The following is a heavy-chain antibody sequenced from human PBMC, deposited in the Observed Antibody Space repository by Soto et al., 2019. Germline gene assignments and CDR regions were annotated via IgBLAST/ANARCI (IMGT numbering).Heavy chain of an antibody. CDR3: ARDRVGSLQWLVSGMDV. Sequence: ASVKVSCKASGYTFTGYYMHWVRQAPGQGLEWMGWINPNSGGTNYAQKFQGWVTMTRDTSISTAYMELSRLRSDDTAVYYCARDRVGSLQWLVSGMDVWGQGTTVTVSS. CDR1: GYTFTGYY. CDR2: INPNSGGT. D-gene: IGHD6-19*01. V-gene: IGHV1-2*04. J-gene: IGHJ6*02.